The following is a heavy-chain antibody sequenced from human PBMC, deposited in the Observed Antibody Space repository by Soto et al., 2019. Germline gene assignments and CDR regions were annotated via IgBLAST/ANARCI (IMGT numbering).Heavy chain of an antibody. D-gene: IGHD3-9*01. CDR1: GGSISSGDYY. V-gene: IGHV4-30-4*01. Sequence: LSLTCTVSGGSISSGDYYWSWIRQPPGKGLEWIGYIYYSGSTYYNPSLKSRVTISVDTSKNQFSLKLSSVTAADTAVYYCAVGGILTGYPSYGMDVWGQGTTVTSP. CDR2: IYYSGST. CDR3: AVGGILTGYPSYGMDV. J-gene: IGHJ6*02.